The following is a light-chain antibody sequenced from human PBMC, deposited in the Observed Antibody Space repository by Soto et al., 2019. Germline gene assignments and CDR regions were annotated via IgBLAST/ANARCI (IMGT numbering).Light chain of an antibody. Sequence: IHMTHSPSTLSASVLDRVTITFRTSQNIRSWLAWYQQKPGKAPRLLIYKASSLESGVPSRFSGSGSGTEFTLTISSLQPDDSATYYCQQYDSSSTFGGGTKVDIK. CDR2: KAS. CDR3: QQYDSSST. CDR1: QNIRSW. V-gene: IGKV1-5*03. J-gene: IGKJ4*02.